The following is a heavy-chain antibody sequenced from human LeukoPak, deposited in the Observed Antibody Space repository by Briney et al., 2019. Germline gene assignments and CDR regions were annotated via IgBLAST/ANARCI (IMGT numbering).Heavy chain of an antibody. CDR3: ARRAGEYSHPYDY. V-gene: IGHV3-53*01. Sequence: GGSLRLSCAASGFIFSNYWMSWVRQAPGKGLEWVSFIYSGGNTHYSDSAKGRFTISRDNSKNTLYLQMNSLRADDTAVYYCARRAGEYSHPYDYWGQGTLVTVSS. CDR2: IYSGGNT. J-gene: IGHJ4*02. CDR1: GFIFSNYW. D-gene: IGHD4-17*01.